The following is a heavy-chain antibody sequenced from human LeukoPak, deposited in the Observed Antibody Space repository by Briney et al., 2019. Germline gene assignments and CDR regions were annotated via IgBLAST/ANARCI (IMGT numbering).Heavy chain of an antibody. D-gene: IGHD4-11*01. CDR1: GFTFSSYS. J-gene: IGHJ4*02. Sequence: PGGSLRLSCAATGFTFSSYSMNWVRQAPGKGLEWVSSISSSSSYIYYADSVKGRFTISRDNAKNSLYLQMNSLRAEDTAVYYCARVRGYSNYVSYWGQGTLVTVSS. CDR2: ISSSSSYI. V-gene: IGHV3-21*01. CDR3: ARVRGYSNYVSY.